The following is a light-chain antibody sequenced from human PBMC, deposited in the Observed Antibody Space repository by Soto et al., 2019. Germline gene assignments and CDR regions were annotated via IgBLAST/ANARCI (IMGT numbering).Light chain of an antibody. CDR3: QHYGGMWT. CDR1: QSISSS. V-gene: IGKV1-5*01. Sequence: DIQMTQSPSSLSASVGDKVTITCRASQSISSSLNWYQQKPGKAPKVLIYDALNLESGVPSRFSGSGYGTEFTLTIRSLQPDDFATYCCQHYGGMWTFGQGTKVDIK. CDR2: DAL. J-gene: IGKJ1*01.